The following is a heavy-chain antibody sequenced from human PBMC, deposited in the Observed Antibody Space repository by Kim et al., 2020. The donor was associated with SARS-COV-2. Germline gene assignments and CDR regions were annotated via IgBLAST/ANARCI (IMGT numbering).Heavy chain of an antibody. CDR3: ARGKVVTGPSTYFDS. D-gene: IGHD2-15*01. CDR1: GGSFSGYF. Sequence: SETLSLTCAVYGGSFSGYFWTWIRQPPGKGLEWIGESYPSGSTNYNESFKSRVTISLDASKNQIFLKLRSLTVAATAVYYCARGKVVTGPSTYFDSWGQG. CDR2: SYPSGST. V-gene: IGHV4-34*01. J-gene: IGHJ4*02.